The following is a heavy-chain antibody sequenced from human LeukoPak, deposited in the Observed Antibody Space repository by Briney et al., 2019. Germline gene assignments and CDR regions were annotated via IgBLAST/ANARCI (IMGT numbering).Heavy chain of an antibody. D-gene: IGHD7-27*01. CDR2: IYYTGST. Sequence: SETLSVTCAVSGGSITSNNWWSWVRQPPGRGLEWIGEIYYTGSTSYTPSLKSRVTMSFDKSKNLFSLKLTSVTAADTAVYYCAGWGPYFDYWGQGTLVTVSS. J-gene: IGHJ4*01. CDR1: GGSITSNNW. V-gene: IGHV4-4*02. CDR3: AGWGPYFDY.